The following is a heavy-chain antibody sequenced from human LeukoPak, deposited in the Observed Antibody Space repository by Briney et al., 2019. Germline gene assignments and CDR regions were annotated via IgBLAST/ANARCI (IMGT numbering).Heavy chain of an antibody. J-gene: IGHJ4*02. Sequence: GESLKISCKGSGYSFSDYWIGWVRQMPGKGLEWMGIIYPGDSNTRYSPSFQGQVTISADKSISTAYLQWSSLKASDTAMYYCARRSPYSTSWYVDYWGQGTLVTVSS. CDR3: ARRSPYSTSWYVDY. D-gene: IGHD6-13*01. CDR2: IYPGDSNT. CDR1: GYSFSDYW. V-gene: IGHV5-51*01.